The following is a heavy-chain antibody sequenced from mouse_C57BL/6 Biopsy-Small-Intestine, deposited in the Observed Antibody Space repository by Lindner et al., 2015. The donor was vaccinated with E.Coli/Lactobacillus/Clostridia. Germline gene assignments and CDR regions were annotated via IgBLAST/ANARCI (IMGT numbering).Heavy chain of an antibody. CDR2: INPSTSTP. CDR3: ASPSITTEH. V-gene: IGHV1-42*01. D-gene: IGHD1-1*01. Sequence: VQLQESGPELVKPGASVKISCKASGYSFTGYYINWVKQSPEKSLEWVGEINPSTSTPTYNQKFKAKATLTVDKSSNTAYMQLKSLTSEDSAVYYCASPSITTEHWGQGTSVTVSS. CDR1: GYSFTGYY. J-gene: IGHJ4*01.